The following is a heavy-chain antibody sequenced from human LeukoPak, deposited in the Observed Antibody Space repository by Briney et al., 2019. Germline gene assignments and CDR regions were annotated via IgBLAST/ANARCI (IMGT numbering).Heavy chain of an antibody. CDR1: GFTFSNYG. V-gene: IGHV3-21*01. CDR3: ARDPGRSGGSCYSDY. D-gene: IGHD2-15*01. J-gene: IGHJ4*02. CDR2: ISSSGSGTYI. Sequence: PGGSLRLSCAVSGFTFSNYGMHWVRQAPGKGLEWVSTISSSGSGTYIYYADSVKGRFTISRDNAKNSLYLQMNSLRAEDTAVYYCARDPGRSGGSCYSDYWGQGTLVTVSS.